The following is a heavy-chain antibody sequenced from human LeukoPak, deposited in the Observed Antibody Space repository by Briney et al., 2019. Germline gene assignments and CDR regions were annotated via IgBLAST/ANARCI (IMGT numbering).Heavy chain of an antibody. CDR3: ARTGYSSGWYGGFDI. J-gene: IGHJ3*02. CDR1: GYSFTNYW. D-gene: IGHD6-19*01. V-gene: IGHV5-51*01. Sequence: GESLKISCKGSGYSFTNYWIGWVRQMSGKGLEWMGIIYPGDSDTRYSPSFQGQVTISADKSIITAYLQRGSLKASDTAMYYCARTGYSSGWYGGFDIWGQGTLVTVFS. CDR2: IYPGDSDT.